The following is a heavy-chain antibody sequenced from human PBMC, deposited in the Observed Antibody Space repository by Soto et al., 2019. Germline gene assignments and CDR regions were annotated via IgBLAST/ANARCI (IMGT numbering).Heavy chain of an antibody. Sequence: QVQLVESGGGVVQPGTSLRLSCAASGFTFSSFGIHWVRQAPGKGLEWVAVISYDGIDKNYGDSVKGRFTISRENSKNMVYLQMNSLISEDTAVYHCANDLREMATIRPDYWGQGIQVTVSS. J-gene: IGHJ4*02. CDR3: ANDLREMATIRPDY. CDR2: ISYDGIDK. D-gene: IGHD5-12*01. CDR1: GFTFSSFG. V-gene: IGHV3-30*18.